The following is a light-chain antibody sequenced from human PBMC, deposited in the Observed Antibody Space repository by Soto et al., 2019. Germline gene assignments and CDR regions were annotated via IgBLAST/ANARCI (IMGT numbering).Light chain of an antibody. CDR2: GAS. J-gene: IGKJ5*01. V-gene: IGKV3-20*01. Sequence: EIVLTQSPGTLSLSPGERGTLSCRASQSVSRSSLAWYQQKPGQAPRPLIFGASSRATGIPDRFSGSGSGTDFTLTISRLEPEDFAVYYCQQYGSSPITFGQGTRLDIK. CDR3: QQYGSSPIT. CDR1: QSVSRSS.